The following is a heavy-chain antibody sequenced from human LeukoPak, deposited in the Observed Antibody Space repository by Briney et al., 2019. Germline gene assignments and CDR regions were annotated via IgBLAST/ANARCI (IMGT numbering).Heavy chain of an antibody. CDR1: GGSISSSSYY. V-gene: IGHV4-39*01. CDR2: IYYSGST. CDR3: ASSTSGWYGSYYFDY. J-gene: IGHJ4*02. Sequence: SETLSLTCTVSGGSISSSSYYWGWIRQPPGKGLEWIGSIYYSGSTYYNPSLKSRVTISVDTSKNQFSLKLSSVTAADTAVYYCASSTSGWYGSYYFDYWGQGTLVTVSS. D-gene: IGHD6-19*01.